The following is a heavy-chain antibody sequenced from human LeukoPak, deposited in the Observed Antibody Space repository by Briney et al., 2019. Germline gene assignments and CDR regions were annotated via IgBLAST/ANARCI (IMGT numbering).Heavy chain of an antibody. CDR1: GFTFSHYW. V-gene: IGHV3-7*03. J-gene: IGHJ4*02. CDR2: IKHDGSEK. Sequence: GGSLRLSCAASGFTFSHYWMSWVRQAPGKGLEWVANIKHDGSEKYYVGSVKGRFTISRDNAENSLYLQMNSLEAEDTAVYFCARAYDSGSYYDGTDYWGQGTLVTVSS. CDR3: ARAYDSGSYYDGTDY. D-gene: IGHD3-22*01.